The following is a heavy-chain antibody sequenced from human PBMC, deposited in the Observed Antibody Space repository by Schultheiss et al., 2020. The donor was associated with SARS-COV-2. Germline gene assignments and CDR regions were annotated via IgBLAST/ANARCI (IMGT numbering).Heavy chain of an antibody. J-gene: IGHJ6*03. Sequence: GGSLRLSCAASGFTFSSYAMHWVRQAPGKGLEWVSYISSSSSTIYYADSVKGRFTISRDNAKNSLYLQMNSLRAEDTAVYYCARTSAPADYYYMDVWGKGTTVTVSS. CDR2: ISSSSSTI. CDR1: GFTFSSYA. CDR3: ARTSAPADYYYMDV. V-gene: IGHV3-48*04. D-gene: IGHD6-6*01.